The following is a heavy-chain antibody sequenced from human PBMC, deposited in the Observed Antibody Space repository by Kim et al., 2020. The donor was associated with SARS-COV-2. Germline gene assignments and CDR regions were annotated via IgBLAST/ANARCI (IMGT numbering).Heavy chain of an antibody. CDR1: GYSFTSYW. V-gene: IGHV5-51*01. CDR3: ARSYCGGDCYLPYYFDY. Sequence: GESLKISCKGSGYSFTSYWIGWVRQMPGKGLEWMGIIYPGDSDTRYSPSFQGQVTISADKSISTAYLQWSSLKASDTAMYYCARSYCGGDCYLPYYFDYWGQGTLVTVSS. J-gene: IGHJ4*02. CDR2: IYPGDSDT. D-gene: IGHD2-21*02.